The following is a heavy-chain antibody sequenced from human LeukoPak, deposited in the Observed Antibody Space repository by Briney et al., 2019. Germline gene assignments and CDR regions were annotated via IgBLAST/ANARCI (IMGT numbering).Heavy chain of an antibody. D-gene: IGHD6-19*01. CDR2: TSYDGSNK. J-gene: IGHJ5*02. Sequence: GGSLRLSCAASGFTFSSYAMHWVRQAPGKGLEWVAVTSYDGSNKYYADSVKGRFTISRDNSKNTLYLQMNSLRAEDTAVYYCARSIAVAKNNWFDPWGQGTLVTVSS. CDR1: GFTFSSYA. CDR3: ARSIAVAKNNWFDP. V-gene: IGHV3-30-3*01.